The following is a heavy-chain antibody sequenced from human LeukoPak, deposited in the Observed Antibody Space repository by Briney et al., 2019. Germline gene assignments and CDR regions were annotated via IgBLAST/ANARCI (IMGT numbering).Heavy chain of an antibody. J-gene: IGHJ4*02. D-gene: IGHD3-3*01. CDR3: ARAHYDFWSGWVDY. V-gene: IGHV1-2*02. CDR2: INPNGGGT. Sequence: ASVKVSCKASGYTFTGYYMHWVRQAPGQGLEWMGWINPNGGGTNYAQKFQGRVTMTRDTSISTAYMELSRPRSDDTAVYYCARAHYDFWSGWVDYWGQGTLVTVSS. CDR1: GYTFTGYY.